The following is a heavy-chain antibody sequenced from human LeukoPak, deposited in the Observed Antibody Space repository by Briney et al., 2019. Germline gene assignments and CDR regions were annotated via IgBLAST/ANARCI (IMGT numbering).Heavy chain of an antibody. V-gene: IGHV3-30*02. CDR2: LDYTGNNQ. CDR3: VKDVHYLGSYRESLDP. J-gene: IGHJ5*02. D-gene: IGHD3-10*01. Sequence: GGSLRLSCAASGFTFSSYGMSWVRQAPGEGLEWVTFLDYTGNNQYYADSMKGRLTISRDNSKNTVFLQMNNLRLEDTAIYYCVKDVHYLGSYRESLDPWGQGTLVTVSS. CDR1: GFTFSSYG.